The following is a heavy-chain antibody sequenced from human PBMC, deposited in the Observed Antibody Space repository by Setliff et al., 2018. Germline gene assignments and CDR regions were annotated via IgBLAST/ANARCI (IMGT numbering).Heavy chain of an antibody. Sequence: ASVKVSCKASGYTFTSYAMHWVRQAPGQRLEWMGWINAGNGHTKYSQKFQGRVTITRDTSASTAYMELSRLRSDDTAVYYCARGRDFWSGYLVYWGQGTLVTSPQ. D-gene: IGHD3-3*01. V-gene: IGHV1-3*01. J-gene: IGHJ4*02. CDR3: ARGRDFWSGYLVY. CDR2: INAGNGHT. CDR1: GYTFTSYA.